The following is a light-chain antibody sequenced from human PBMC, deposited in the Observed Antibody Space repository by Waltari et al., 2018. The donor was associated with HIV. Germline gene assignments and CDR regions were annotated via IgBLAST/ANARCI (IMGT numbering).Light chain of an antibody. CDR2: DAS. CDR3: QQYDNPPIT. J-gene: IGKJ5*01. V-gene: IGKV1-33*01. Sequence: QMTQSPSSLSASVGDSVTITCQASQDISNYLNWYQQKPGKAPKLLIYDASNLETGVPSRFSGSGSGTDFTFTISSLQPEDIATYYCQQYDNPPITFGQGTRLEIK. CDR1: QDISNY.